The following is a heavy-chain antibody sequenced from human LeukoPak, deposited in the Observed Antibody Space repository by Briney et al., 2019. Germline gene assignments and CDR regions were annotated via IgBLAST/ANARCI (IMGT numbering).Heavy chain of an antibody. J-gene: IGHJ4*02. CDR3: VRDKDGYNF. CDR2: IDTDGKTA. Sequence: GGSLRLSCAASGFTFNTYVMHWVRQAPGKGLVWVARIDTDGKTATYADSVKGRFTISRDNAKNMLYVQMNSLRAEDTAVYYCVRDKDGYNFWGQGTLVSVSS. V-gene: IGHV3-74*01. CDR1: GFTFNTYV. D-gene: IGHD5-24*01.